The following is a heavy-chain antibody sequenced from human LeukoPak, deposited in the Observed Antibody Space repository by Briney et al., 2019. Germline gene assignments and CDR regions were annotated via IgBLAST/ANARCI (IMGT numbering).Heavy chain of an antibody. CDR2: ISYDGSNI. V-gene: IGHV3-30*18. Sequence: PGRSLRLSCAASGFTFSSYGMHWVRQAPGKGLEWVALISYDGSNIYYPDSVKGRFTISRDNSKNSLFVQMNSLRAEDTAVYFCAKSRSGSANWALQIFDNWGQGTLVTVSS. D-gene: IGHD1-1*01. J-gene: IGHJ4*02. CDR3: AKSRSGSANWALQIFDN. CDR1: GFTFSSYG.